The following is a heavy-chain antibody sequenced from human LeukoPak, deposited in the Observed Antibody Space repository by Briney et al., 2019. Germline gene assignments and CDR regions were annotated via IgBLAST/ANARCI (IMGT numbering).Heavy chain of an antibody. Sequence: SETLSLTCTVSGGSISNYYWSWIRQHPGKGLEWIGYIYDTGNTNYNPSLESRVTISVDTSKNQFSLRLTSVTAADTAVYFCARATPWLLPGYWGQGTLVTVSS. CDR3: ARATPWLLPGY. CDR2: IYDTGNT. J-gene: IGHJ4*02. V-gene: IGHV4-59*01. D-gene: IGHD3-22*01. CDR1: GGSISNYY.